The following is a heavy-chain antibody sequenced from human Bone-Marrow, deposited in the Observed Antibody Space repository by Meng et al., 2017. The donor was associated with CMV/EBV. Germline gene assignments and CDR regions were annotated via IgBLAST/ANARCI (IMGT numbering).Heavy chain of an antibody. D-gene: IGHD3-10*01. J-gene: IGHJ6*02. Sequence: GGSLRLSCAASGFTFSSYWMHWVRQAPGKGLVWVSRINSDGSSTSYADSVKGRFTISRDNAKNTLYLQMNSLRAEDTAVYYCAREASMVRGHVYYYYYVMDVWGQGTTVTVSS. CDR2: INSDGSST. CDR3: AREASMVRGHVYYYYYVMDV. V-gene: IGHV3-74*01. CDR1: GFTFSSYW.